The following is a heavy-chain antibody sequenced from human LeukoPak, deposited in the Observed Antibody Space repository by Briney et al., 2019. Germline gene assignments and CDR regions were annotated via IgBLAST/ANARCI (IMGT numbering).Heavy chain of an antibody. CDR1: GFTFSDYY. V-gene: IGHV3-11*01. CDR3: ARDPEKYSSSATYIS. D-gene: IGHD6-6*01. CDR2: ISSSGSTI. Sequence: GGSLRVSCAASGFTFSDYYMSWIRQAPGKGLEWVSYISSSGSTIYYADSVKGRFTISRDNAKNSLYLQMNSLRAEDTAVYYCARDPEKYSSSATYISWGQGTLVTVSS. J-gene: IGHJ4*02.